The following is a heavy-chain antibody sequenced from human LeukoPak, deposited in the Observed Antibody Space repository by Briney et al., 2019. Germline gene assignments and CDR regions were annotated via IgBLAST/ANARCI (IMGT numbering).Heavy chain of an antibody. CDR1: GFSFNSYW. J-gene: IGHJ4*02. D-gene: IGHD4/OR15-4a*01. CDR3: TRGREGNYGVFDS. CDR2: ISNDGRST. V-gene: IGHV3-74*01. Sequence: EGSLRLSCAASGFSFNSYWMHWVRQAPGSGLVWVSRISNDGRSTSFADSVKGRFTISRDNAKNTLYLQMNSLSAEDTAVYYCTRGREGNYGVFDSWGQGTLVTVSS.